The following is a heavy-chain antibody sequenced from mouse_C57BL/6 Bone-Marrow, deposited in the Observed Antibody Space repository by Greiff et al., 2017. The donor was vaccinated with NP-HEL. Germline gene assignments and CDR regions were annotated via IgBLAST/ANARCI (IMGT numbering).Heavy chain of an antibody. Sequence: EVKLVESGGGLVQPGGSLKLSCAASGFTFSDYYMYWVRQTPEKRLEWVAYISNGGGSTYYPDTVKGRFTISRDNAKNTLYLQMSRLKSEDTAMYYCARLELGLDYWGQGTTRTVSS. V-gene: IGHV5-12*01. J-gene: IGHJ2*01. CDR3: ARLELGLDY. CDR1: GFTFSDYY. D-gene: IGHD4-1*01. CDR2: ISNGGGST.